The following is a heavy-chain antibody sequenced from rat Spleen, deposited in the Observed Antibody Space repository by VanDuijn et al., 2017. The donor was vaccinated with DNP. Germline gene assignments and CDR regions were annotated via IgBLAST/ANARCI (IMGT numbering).Heavy chain of an antibody. Sequence: EVQLVESGGDLVQPGRSLKLSCAASGFTFSNYYMAWVRQAPTKGLEWVATISTSGGTTYYRDSVKGRFTISRNDAKSTLYLQMNSLRSEDTATYYCARHVDAWGQGAMVTVSS. CDR2: ISTSGGTT. J-gene: IGHJ2*01. V-gene: IGHV5-25*01. CDR3: ARHVDA. CDR1: GFTFSNYY.